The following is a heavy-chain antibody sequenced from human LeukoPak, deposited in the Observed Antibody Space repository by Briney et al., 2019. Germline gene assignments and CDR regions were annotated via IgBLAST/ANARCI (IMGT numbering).Heavy chain of an antibody. Sequence: GGSLRLSCVASGFTFSNVWMAWVRQAPGKGLEWVGRIRSKIDGGTTDYAAPVKGRITISRDDSKRTLYLQMNSLKIEDTAVYYCTTDLRPWGQGTLVTVSS. CDR3: TTDLRP. V-gene: IGHV3-15*01. CDR1: GFTFSNVW. CDR2: IRSKIDGGTT. J-gene: IGHJ5*02.